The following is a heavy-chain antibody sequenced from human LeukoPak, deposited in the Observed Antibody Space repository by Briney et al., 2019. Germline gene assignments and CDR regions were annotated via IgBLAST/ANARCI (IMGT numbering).Heavy chain of an antibody. CDR2: INPSGGST. CDR1: GYTFTSYY. D-gene: IGHD6-19*01. J-gene: IGHJ4*02. Sequence: GSSVKVSCTASGYTFTSYYMHWVRQAPGQGLEWMGIINPSGGSTSYAQKFQGRVTMTRDTSTSTVYMELSSLRSEDTAVYYCARDRSSSGWYATFDYWGQGTLVTVSS. V-gene: IGHV1-46*01. CDR3: ARDRSSSGWYATFDY.